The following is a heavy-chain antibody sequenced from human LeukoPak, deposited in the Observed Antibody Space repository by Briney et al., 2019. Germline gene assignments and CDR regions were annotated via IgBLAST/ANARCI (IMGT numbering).Heavy chain of an antibody. Sequence: SETLSLTCTVSGGSISSGSYYWSWIRQPAGKGLEWIGRIYTSGSTNYNPSLKSRVTISVDTSKNQFSLKLSSVTAADTAVYYCASTMGYCSSTSCYRHFQHWGQGTLVTVSS. CDR3: ASTMGYCSSTSCYRHFQH. J-gene: IGHJ1*01. V-gene: IGHV4-61*02. CDR2: IYTSGST. D-gene: IGHD2-2*02. CDR1: GGSISSGSYY.